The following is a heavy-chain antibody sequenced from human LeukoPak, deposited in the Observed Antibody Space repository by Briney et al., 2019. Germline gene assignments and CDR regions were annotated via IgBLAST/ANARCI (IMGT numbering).Heavy chain of an antibody. CDR1: GFTVSSNY. V-gene: IGHV3-53*01. Sequence: GGSLRLSCAASGFTVSSNYMSWVRQAPGKGLEWVSVIYSGGITYYADSVKGRFTISRDNSKNTLNLQMSSLRADDTAVYYCATLDTYSGSLGGWGQGTLVTVSS. D-gene: IGHD1-26*01. CDR3: ATLDTYSGSLGG. J-gene: IGHJ4*02. CDR2: IYSGGIT.